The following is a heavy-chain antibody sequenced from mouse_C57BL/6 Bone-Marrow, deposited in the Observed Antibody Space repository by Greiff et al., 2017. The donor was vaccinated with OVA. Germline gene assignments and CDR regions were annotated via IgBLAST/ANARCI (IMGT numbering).Heavy chain of an antibody. J-gene: IGHJ4*01. CDR3: ARGATVVPYYYAMDY. V-gene: IGHV1-52*01. D-gene: IGHD1-1*01. CDR2: IDPSDSET. CDR1: GYTFTSYW. Sequence: QVQLQQPGAELVRPGSSVKLSCKASGYTFTSYWMHWVKQRPIQGLEWIGNIDPSDSETHYNQKFKDKATLTVDKSSSTAYMQLSSLTSEDSAVYYCARGATVVPYYYAMDYWGQGTSVTVSS.